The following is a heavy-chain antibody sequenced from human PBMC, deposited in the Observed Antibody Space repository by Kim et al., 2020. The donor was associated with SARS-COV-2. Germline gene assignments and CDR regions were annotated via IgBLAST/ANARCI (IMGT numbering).Heavy chain of an antibody. D-gene: IGHD3-22*01. V-gene: IGHV3-23*01. J-gene: IGHJ4*02. CDR2: ISGSGGST. CDR1: GFTFSSYA. CDR3: AKGLSITMIVVVNLDY. Sequence: GGSLRLSCAASGFTFSSYAMSWVRQAPGKGLEWVSAISGSGGSTYYADSVKGRFTISRDNSKNTLYLQMNSLRAEDTAVYYCAKGLSITMIVVVNLDYWGQGTLVTVSS.